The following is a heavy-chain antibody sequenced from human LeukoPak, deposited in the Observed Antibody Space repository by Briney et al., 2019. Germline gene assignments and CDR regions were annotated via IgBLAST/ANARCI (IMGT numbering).Heavy chain of an antibody. V-gene: IGHV4-39*07. Sequence: TPSETLSLTCTVSGGSISSSSYYWGWIRQPPGKGLEWIGSIYYSGSTYYNPSLKSRVTISVDTSKNQFSLKLSSVTAADTAVYYCASVEMATMKLGYWGQGTLVTVSS. CDR1: GGSISSSSYY. D-gene: IGHD5-24*01. J-gene: IGHJ4*02. CDR2: IYYSGST. CDR3: ASVEMATMKLGY.